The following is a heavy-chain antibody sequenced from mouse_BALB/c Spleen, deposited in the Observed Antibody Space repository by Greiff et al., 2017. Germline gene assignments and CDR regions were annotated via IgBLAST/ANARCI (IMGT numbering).Heavy chain of an antibody. CDR2: ISTYYGDA. J-gene: IGHJ4*01. V-gene: IGHV1S137*01. CDR1: GYTFTDYA. CDR3: ARQSAVYAMDY. Sequence: VKLMESGAELVRPGVSVKISCKGSGYTFTDYAMHWVKQSHAKSLEWIGVISTYYGDASYNQKFKGKATMTVDKSSSTAYMELARLTSEDSAIYYCARQSAVYAMDYWGQGTSVTVSS.